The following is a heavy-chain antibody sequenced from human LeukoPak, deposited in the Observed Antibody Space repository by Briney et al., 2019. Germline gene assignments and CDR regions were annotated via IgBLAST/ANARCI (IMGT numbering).Heavy chain of an antibody. Sequence: ASVKVSCKASGYTFTGYYMHWVRQAPGQGLEWMGWINPNSGNTGYAQKFQGRVTMTRNTSISTAYMELSSLRSEDTAVYYCARAVRGVMVHWFDPWGQGTLVTVSS. CDR2: INPNSGNT. CDR1: GYTFTGYY. J-gene: IGHJ5*02. V-gene: IGHV1-8*02. CDR3: ARAVRGVMVHWFDP. D-gene: IGHD3-10*01.